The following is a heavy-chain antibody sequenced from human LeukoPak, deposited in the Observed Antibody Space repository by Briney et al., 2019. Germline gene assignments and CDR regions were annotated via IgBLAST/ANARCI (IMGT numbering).Heavy chain of an antibody. CDR2: ISGDGGST. CDR3: AKPLGGRFQKNWFDP. CDR1: GFTFDDYA. V-gene: IGHV3-43*02. Sequence: GGSLRLSCAAPGFTFDDYAMHWVRQAPGKGLEWVSLISGDGGSTYYADSVKGRLTISRDNSKNSLYLQMNSLRTEDTALYYCAKPLGGRFQKNWFDPWGQGTLVTVSS. D-gene: IGHD3-10*01. J-gene: IGHJ5*02.